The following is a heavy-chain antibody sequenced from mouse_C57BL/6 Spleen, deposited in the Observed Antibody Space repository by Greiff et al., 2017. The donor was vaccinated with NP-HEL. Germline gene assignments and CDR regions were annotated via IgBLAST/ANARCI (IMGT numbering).Heavy chain of an antibody. CDR2: IHPSDSDT. CDR3: ASYYYGSSYAMDY. J-gene: IGHJ4*01. CDR1: GYTFTSYW. V-gene: IGHV1-74*01. D-gene: IGHD1-1*01. Sequence: QVQLQQPGAELVKPGASVKVSCKASGYTFTSYWMHWVKQRPGQGLEWIGRIHPSDSDTNYNQKFKGKATLTVVKSSSTAYMQLSSLTSEDSAVYYCASYYYGSSYAMDYWGQGTSVTVSS.